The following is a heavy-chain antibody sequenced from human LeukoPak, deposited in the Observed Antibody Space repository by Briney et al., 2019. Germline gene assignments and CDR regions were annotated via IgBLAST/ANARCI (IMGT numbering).Heavy chain of an antibody. CDR1: GFTFSNFE. J-gene: IGHJ4*02. CDR2: ISSSGSST. Sequence: PGGSLRLSCAASGFTFSNFEMNWVRQAPGKGLEWVSYISSSGSSTYYADSVKGRFTISRDNTKNSLFLQMNSLRAEDTAVYYCARGTEAYFDNWGQGTLVTVSS. CDR3: ARGTEAYFDN. D-gene: IGHD1-1*01. V-gene: IGHV3-48*03.